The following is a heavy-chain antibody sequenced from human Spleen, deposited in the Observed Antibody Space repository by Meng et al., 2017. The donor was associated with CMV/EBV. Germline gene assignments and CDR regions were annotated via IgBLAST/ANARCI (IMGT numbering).Heavy chain of an antibody. D-gene: IGHD3-3*01. J-gene: IGHJ6*02. CDR2: ISSSSSYI. CDR3: ARDKGPGDYDFWSGYSPYYYYYGMDV. V-gene: IGHV3-21*01. Sequence: VRQAPGKGLEWVSSISSSSSYIYYADSVKGRFTISRDNAKNSLYLQMNSLRAEDTAVYYCARDKGPGDYDFWSGYSPYYYYYGMDVWGQGTTVTVSS.